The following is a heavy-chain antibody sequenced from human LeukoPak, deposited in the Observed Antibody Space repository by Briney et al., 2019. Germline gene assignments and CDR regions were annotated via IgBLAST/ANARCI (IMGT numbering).Heavy chain of an antibody. D-gene: IGHD3-22*01. V-gene: IGHV3-30*03. CDR1: GFTFSSYG. J-gene: IGHJ3*02. CDR3: ARGAYYDSSGYYYAGDAFDI. CDR2: ISYDGSNK. Sequence: PGGSLRLSCAASGFTFSSYGMHWVRQAPGKGLEWVAVISYDGSNKYYADSVKGRFTISRDNSKNTLYLQMNSLRAEDTAVYYCARGAYYDSSGYYYAGDAFDIWGQGTMVTVSS.